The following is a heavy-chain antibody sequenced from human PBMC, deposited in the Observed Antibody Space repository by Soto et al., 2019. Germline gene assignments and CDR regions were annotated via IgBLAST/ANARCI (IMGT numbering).Heavy chain of an antibody. Sequence: SETLSLTCTVSGGSISSYYWSWIRQPPGKGLEWIGYIYYSGSTNYNPSLKSRVTISVDTSKNQFSLKLSSVTAADTAVYYCARARVTTTGLDFDYWGQGXLVTVYS. J-gene: IGHJ4*02. CDR1: GGSISSYY. CDR3: ARARVTTTGLDFDY. V-gene: IGHV4-59*01. CDR2: IYYSGST. D-gene: IGHD4-4*01.